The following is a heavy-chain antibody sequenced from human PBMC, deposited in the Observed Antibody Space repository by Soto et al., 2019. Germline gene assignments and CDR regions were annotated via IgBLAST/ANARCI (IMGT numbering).Heavy chain of an antibody. V-gene: IGHV1-46*01. CDR1: GYTFTSYY. J-gene: IGHJ6*02. D-gene: IGHD5-18*01. Sequence: GASVKVSCKASGYTFTSYYMHWVRQAPGQGLEWMGIINPSGGSTSYAQKFQGRVTMTRDTSTSTVYMELSSLRSENTAVYYCAREDRGIQLLLLSQRDYYYGMDFWGQGTTVTVSS. CDR2: INPSGGST. CDR3: AREDRGIQLLLLSQRDYYYGMDF.